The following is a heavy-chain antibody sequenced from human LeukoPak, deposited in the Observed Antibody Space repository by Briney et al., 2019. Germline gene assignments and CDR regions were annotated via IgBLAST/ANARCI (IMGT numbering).Heavy chain of an antibody. V-gene: IGHV1-18*01. CDR3: ARGWAGLMAAAGTDYFDY. CDR1: GYTFTSYG. CDR2: MSAYNDNT. Sequence: ASVKVSCKASGYTFTSYGISWVRQAPGQGLEGMGWMSAYNDNTNYVQKFQGRVTMTTDTSTTTAYMEMRSLRSDDTAVYYCARGWAGLMAAAGTDYFDYWGQGTLVTVSS. D-gene: IGHD6-13*01. J-gene: IGHJ4*02.